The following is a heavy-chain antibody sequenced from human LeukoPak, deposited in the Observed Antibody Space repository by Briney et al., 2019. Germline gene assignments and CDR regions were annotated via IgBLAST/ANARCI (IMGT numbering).Heavy chain of an antibody. CDR2: IYYSGST. CDR1: GGSISSGGYY. CDR3: ARGQGYCSSTSCYGPFDY. J-gene: IGHJ4*02. Sequence: SETLSLTCTVSGGSISSGGYYWSWIRQHPGKGLEWIGYIYYSGSTYYNPSLKSLVTISVDTSKNQFSLKLSSVTAADTAVYYCARGQGYCSSTSCYGPFDYWGQGTLVTVSS. V-gene: IGHV4-31*01. D-gene: IGHD2-2*01.